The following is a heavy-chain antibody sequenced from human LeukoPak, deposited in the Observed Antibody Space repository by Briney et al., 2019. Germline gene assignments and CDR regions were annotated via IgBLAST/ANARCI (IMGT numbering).Heavy chain of an antibody. J-gene: IGHJ6*02. D-gene: IGHD2-2*02. CDR2: INSDGSST. CDR1: GFTLSSYW. V-gene: IGHV3-74*01. Sequence: GGSLRLSCAASGFTLSSYWMHWVRQAPGKGLVWVSRINSDGSSTGYADSVKGRFTISRDNAKNSLYLQMNSLRAEDTAVYYCARCPKYQLLYSYYGMDVWGQGTTVTVSS. CDR3: ARCPKYQLLYSYYGMDV.